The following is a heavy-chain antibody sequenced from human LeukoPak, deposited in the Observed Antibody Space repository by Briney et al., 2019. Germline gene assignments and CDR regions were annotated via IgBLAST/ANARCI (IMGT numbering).Heavy chain of an antibody. CDR3: ARDRAAGMERRDWFDP. J-gene: IGHJ5*02. Sequence: SETLSLTCTVSGGSISSYYWSWIRQPAGKGLEWIGRIYTSGSTNYNPSLKSRVTMSVDTSKNQFSLKLSSVTAAGTAAYYCARDRAAGMERRDWFDPWGQGTLVTVSS. CDR1: GGSISSYY. CDR2: IYTSGST. D-gene: IGHD6-13*01. V-gene: IGHV4-4*07.